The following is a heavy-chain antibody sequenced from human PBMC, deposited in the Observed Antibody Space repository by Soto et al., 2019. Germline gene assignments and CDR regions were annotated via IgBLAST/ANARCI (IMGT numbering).Heavy chain of an antibody. CDR3: TGSGSRLFDY. V-gene: IGHV4-34*01. D-gene: IGHD3-10*01. Sequence: SETLSLTCAVYGGSFSGYDWSWIRQPPGKGLEWIGEINHSGSTNYNPSLKSRVTISVDTSKNQFSLKLSSVTAADTAVYYCTGSGSRLFDYWGQGTLVTVSS. CDR2: INHSGST. CDR1: GGSFSGYD. J-gene: IGHJ4*02.